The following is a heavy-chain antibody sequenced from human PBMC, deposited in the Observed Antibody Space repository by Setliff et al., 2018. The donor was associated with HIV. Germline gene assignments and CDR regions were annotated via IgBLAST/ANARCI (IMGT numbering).Heavy chain of an antibody. CDR1: GDSFSNHW. CDR2: IDPSDSYT. V-gene: IGHV5-10-1*01. D-gene: IGHD6-25*01. J-gene: IGHJ4*02. Sequence: GESLKISCQGSGDSFSNHWISWVRQVPGQGLEWMGNIDPSDSYTHYSPSFQGHVTISADKSISTVYLHWSSLKASDAAMYYCVRYIGAAAGYIDHWGQGTLVTVSS. CDR3: VRYIGAAAGYIDH.